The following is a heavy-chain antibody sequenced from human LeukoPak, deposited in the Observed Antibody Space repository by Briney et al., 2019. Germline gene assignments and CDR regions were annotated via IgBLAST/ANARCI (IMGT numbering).Heavy chain of an antibody. Sequence: PSETLSLTCFVSGGSMKNSYWTWIRQAPGKGLEWIGNIYDSGNTKYSPSLKSRVNISLETSKNRFSLRVTSVTAADTALFFCARDSSPSALPYMDVWGKGTTVTVSS. V-gene: IGHV4-59*01. D-gene: IGHD2-2*01. CDR3: ARDSSPSALPYMDV. CDR1: GGSMKNSY. J-gene: IGHJ6*03. CDR2: IYDSGNT.